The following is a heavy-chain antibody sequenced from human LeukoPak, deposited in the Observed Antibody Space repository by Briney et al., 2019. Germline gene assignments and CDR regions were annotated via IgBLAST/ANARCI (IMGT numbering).Heavy chain of an antibody. V-gene: IGHV3-48*03. CDR3: ARLEDYDILTGFDY. J-gene: IGHJ4*02. D-gene: IGHD3-9*01. Sequence: GGSLRLSCAASGFTFSSYEMNWVRQAPGKGLEWVSYISSSGSTIYYADSVKGRFTISRDNAKNSLYLQMNSLRAEDTALYYCARLEDYDILTGFDYWGQGTLVTVSS. CDR2: ISSSGSTI. CDR1: GFTFSSYE.